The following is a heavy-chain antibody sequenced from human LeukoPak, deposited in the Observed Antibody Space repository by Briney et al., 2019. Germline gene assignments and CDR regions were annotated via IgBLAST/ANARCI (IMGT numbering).Heavy chain of an antibody. CDR2: IYYTGST. J-gene: IGHJ2*01. CDR1: GGSISSGSYY. Sequence: PSETLSLTCAVSGGSISSGSYYWGWIRQPPGKGLEWIGSIYYTGSTYYNPSLKSRVTISVDTSKNQFSLNLSSVTAAATAVYYCARLDWSNWCFDLWGRGTLVIVSS. CDR3: ARLDWSNWCFDL. D-gene: IGHD3/OR15-3a*01. V-gene: IGHV4-39*01.